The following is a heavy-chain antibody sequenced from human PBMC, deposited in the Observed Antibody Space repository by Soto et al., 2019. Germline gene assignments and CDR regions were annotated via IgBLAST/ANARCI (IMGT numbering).Heavy chain of an antibody. Sequence: QVQLVQSGAEEKKPGASVKVSCKASGYTFTSYAMHWVRQAPGQRLEWMGCINDGNGNTKYSQKFQGRVTNTRDTSASTAYIELSSLRSEDTAVYYCARAWVVVTAPDYWGQGTLVTVSS. CDR1: GYTFTSYA. V-gene: IGHV1-3*05. CDR3: ARAWVVVTAPDY. CDR2: INDGNGNT. J-gene: IGHJ4*02. D-gene: IGHD2-21*02.